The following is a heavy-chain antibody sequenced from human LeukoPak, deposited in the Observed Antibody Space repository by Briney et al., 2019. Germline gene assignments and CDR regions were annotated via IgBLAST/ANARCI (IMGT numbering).Heavy chain of an antibody. J-gene: IGHJ4*02. Sequence: PSQTLSLTCTVSGGSISSGSYYWSWIRQPAGKGREWIARIYTSGSTNYNPSLKSRVTISVDTSKNQFSMKLSSVTVADTAVYYCARSWSGYYTRGYSYFDVWGQGTLVTVSS. CDR2: IYTSGST. D-gene: IGHD3-3*01. CDR1: GGSISSGSYY. V-gene: IGHV4-61*02. CDR3: ARSWSGYYTRGYSYFDV.